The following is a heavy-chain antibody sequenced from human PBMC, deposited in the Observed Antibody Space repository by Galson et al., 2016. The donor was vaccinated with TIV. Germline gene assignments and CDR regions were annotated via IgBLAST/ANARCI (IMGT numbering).Heavy chain of an antibody. CDR3: ARARYSNGWFTDF. CDR2: MWFDGSDI. J-gene: IGHJ4*02. Sequence: SLRLSCAASGFTFSSYNMNWVRQAPGKGLEWVAVMWFDGSDIYYADSVKGRFTISRDNSKNTLYLQMNSLRGEDTAVYYCARARYSNGWFTDFWGQGTLVTVSS. CDR1: GFTFSSYN. D-gene: IGHD6-19*01. V-gene: IGHV3-33*08.